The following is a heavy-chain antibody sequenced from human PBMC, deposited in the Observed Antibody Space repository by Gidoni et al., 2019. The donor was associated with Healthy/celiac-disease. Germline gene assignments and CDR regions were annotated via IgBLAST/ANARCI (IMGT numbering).Heavy chain of an antibody. CDR1: GYTFTSYA. J-gene: IGHJ6*03. D-gene: IGHD6-13*01. Sequence: QVQLVQSGAEVKKPGASVKVSCKASGYTFTSYAMHWVRQAPGQRLEWMGWINAGNGNTKYSQKFQGRVTITRDTSASTAYMELSSLRSEDTAVYYCASALIAAAGTDYYYYMDVWGKGTTVTVSS. CDR2: INAGNGNT. CDR3: ASALIAAAGTDYYYYMDV. V-gene: IGHV1-3*01.